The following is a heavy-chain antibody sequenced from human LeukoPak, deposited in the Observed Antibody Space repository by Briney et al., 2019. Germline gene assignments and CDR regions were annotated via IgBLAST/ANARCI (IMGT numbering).Heavy chain of an antibody. CDR1: GFAFSDYW. CDR2: ITNSGGST. CDR3: TKDYCGKFCSAV. V-gene: IGHV3-23*01. J-gene: IGHJ6*02. D-gene: IGHD3-9*01. Sequence: PGGSLRLSCAASGFAFSDYWMSWVRQAPGKGLEWVSTITNSGGSTYYVDSVKGRFTISRDNSKNTLYLQMNSLRAEDTAKYYCTKDYCGKFCSAVWGQGTTVTVSS.